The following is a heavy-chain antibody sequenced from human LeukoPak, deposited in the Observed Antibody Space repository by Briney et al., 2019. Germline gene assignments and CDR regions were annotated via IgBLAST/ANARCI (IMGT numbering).Heavy chain of an antibody. J-gene: IGHJ4*02. CDR3: ARDASGQGVDTAMTAPCDY. V-gene: IGHV1-46*01. CDR1: GYTFTSYY. D-gene: IGHD5-18*01. CDR2: INPSGGST. Sequence: ASVTVSCKASGYTFTSYYMHWVRQAPGQGLEWMGIINPSGGSTSYAQKFQGRVTMTRDTPTSTVYMELSSLRSEDTAVYYCARDASGQGVDTAMTAPCDYWGQGTLVTVSS.